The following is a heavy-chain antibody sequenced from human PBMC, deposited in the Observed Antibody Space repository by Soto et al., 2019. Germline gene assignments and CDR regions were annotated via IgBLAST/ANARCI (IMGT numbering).Heavy chain of an antibody. CDR1: GGSISSSSYY. D-gene: IGHD4-17*01. CDR3: ARDYGDYQFDY. CDR2: TYYRGTT. Sequence: SETLSLTCTVSGGSISSSSYYWGWIRQPPGKGLEWIGNTYYRGTTCYNPSLKSRVTISVDTSKNQFSLKLASVTAADTAVYYCARDYGDYQFDYWGQGTLVTVSS. J-gene: IGHJ4*02. V-gene: IGHV4-39*02.